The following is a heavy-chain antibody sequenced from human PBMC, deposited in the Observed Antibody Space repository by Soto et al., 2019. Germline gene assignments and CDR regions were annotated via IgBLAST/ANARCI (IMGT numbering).Heavy chain of an antibody. Sequence: GGSLRLSCAASGFTFSSYSMNWVRQAPGKGLEWVSSISSSSSYIYYADSVKGRFTISRDNAKNSLYLQMNSLRAEDTAVYYCARDAATPLYGDAAENWFDTWGQGTLVTVSS. CDR3: ARDAATPLYGDAAENWFDT. V-gene: IGHV3-21*01. CDR2: ISSSSSYI. J-gene: IGHJ5*02. CDR1: GFTFSSYS. D-gene: IGHD4-17*01.